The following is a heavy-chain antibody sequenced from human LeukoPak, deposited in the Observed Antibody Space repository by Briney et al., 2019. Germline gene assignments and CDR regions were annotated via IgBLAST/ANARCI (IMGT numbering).Heavy chain of an antibody. V-gene: IGHV3-7*01. CDR2: IKQDGSEK. Sequence: GGSLRLSCAVSGSSVSGYWMTWARQAPGKGLEWVANIKQDGSEKNYVDSVKGRFTISRDNAENSLFLQMNSLRVEDTAVYYCAREWQGGIAAAGTRIEGDYWGQGTLVAVSS. J-gene: IGHJ4*02. CDR1: GSSVSGYW. CDR3: AREWQGGIAAAGTRIEGDY. D-gene: IGHD6-13*01.